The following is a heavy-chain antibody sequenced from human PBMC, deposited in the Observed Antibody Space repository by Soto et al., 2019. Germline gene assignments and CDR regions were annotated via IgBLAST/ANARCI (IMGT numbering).Heavy chain of an antibody. J-gene: IGHJ4*02. Sequence: EVVLLQSGGDLVQPGGSLRLSCAASGFTFIDYAMTWVRQAPGKGLEWVSDISDGDGDTHYADSVRGRFVISRDNSKNTLFLEMNSLRAEDAAVYFCAKGRTYFGLWGQGSLVTVSS. CDR2: ISDGDGDT. CDR3: AKGRTYFGL. V-gene: IGHV3-23*01. CDR1: GFTFIDYA.